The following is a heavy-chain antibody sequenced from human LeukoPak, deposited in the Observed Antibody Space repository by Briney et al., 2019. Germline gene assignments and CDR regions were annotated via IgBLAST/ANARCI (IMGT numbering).Heavy chain of an antibody. CDR2: IYYRGNA. CDR1: GGSISSSNYY. Sequence: PSETLSLTCTVSGGSISSSNYYWAWIRQPPGQGLEWIGSIYYRGNAYYNPSLKSRVTISVDTSKNQFSLSLSSVTAADTAVYYCARGPTMVRGRPFLSWGQGTLVTVSS. J-gene: IGHJ5*02. V-gene: IGHV4-39*07. CDR3: ARGPTMVRGRPFLS. D-gene: IGHD3-10*01.